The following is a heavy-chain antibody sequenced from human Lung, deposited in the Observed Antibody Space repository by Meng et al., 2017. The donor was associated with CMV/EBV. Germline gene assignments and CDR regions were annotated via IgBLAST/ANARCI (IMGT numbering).Heavy chain of an antibody. CDR2: IYHSGST. Sequence: GRGLVTPLGALSLPCAVSGCSISSSNWWSWVRQPPGKGLEWIGEIYHSGSTNYNPSLKSRVTISVDKSKNQFSLNLSSVTAADTAVYYCARVGQWLPIDYWGQGTLVTVSS. V-gene: IGHV4-4*02. J-gene: IGHJ4*02. D-gene: IGHD6-19*01. CDR1: GCSISSSNW. CDR3: ARVGQWLPIDY.